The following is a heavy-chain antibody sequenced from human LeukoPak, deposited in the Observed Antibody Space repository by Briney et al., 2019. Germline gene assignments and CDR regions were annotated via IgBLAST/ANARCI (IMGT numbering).Heavy chain of an antibody. CDR3: ARDNRVIISEETYNWFDP. D-gene: IGHD3-10*01. J-gene: IGHJ5*02. CDR2: ISSSGSTI. Sequence: PGGSLRLSCAASGFTFSDYYMSWIRQAPGKGLEWVSYISSSGSTIYYADSVKGRFTISRDNAKNSLYLQMNSLRAEDTAVYYCARDNRVIISEETYNWFDPWGQGTLVTVSS. CDR1: GFTFSDYY. V-gene: IGHV3-11*01.